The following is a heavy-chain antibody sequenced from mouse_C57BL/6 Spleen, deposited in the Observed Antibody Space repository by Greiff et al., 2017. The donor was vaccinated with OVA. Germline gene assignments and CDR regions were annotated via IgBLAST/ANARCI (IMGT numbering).Heavy chain of an antibody. CDR1: GYAFSSSW. CDR2: IYPGDGDT. J-gene: IGHJ4*01. D-gene: IGHD2-5*01. V-gene: IGHV1-82*01. CDR3: ARSGYSNYAGYAMDY. Sequence: VQLQQSGPELVKPGASVKISCKASGYAFSSSWMNWVKQRPGKGLEWIGRIYPGDGDTNYNGKFKGKATLTADKSSSTAYMQLSSLTSEDSAVYFCARSGYSNYAGYAMDYWGQGTSVTVSS.